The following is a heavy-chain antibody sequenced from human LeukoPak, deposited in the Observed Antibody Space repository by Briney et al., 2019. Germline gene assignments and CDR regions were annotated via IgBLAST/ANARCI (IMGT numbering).Heavy chain of an antibody. CDR3: AKRSSSSSSVNS. V-gene: IGHV3-23*01. D-gene: IGHD6-6*01. CDR2: ISGSGGST. Sequence: GGSLRLSCAASGFTFSSYAMSWVRQAPGKGLEWVSAISGSGGSTYYADSVKGRFTISRDNFKNTVYLQMDSLRAEDTALYFCAKRSSSSSSVNSWGQGTLLTVSS. CDR1: GFTFSSYA. J-gene: IGHJ5*02.